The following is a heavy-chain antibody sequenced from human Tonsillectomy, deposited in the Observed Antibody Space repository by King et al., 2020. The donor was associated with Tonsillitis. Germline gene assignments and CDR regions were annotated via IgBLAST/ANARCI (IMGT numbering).Heavy chain of an antibody. CDR3: AKDQYPPRYDILTGYYKGPPFDY. CDR1: GFTFSSYA. CDR2: ISGSGGST. J-gene: IGHJ4*02. V-gene: IGHV3-23*04. D-gene: IGHD3-9*01. Sequence: VQLVESGGGLVQPGGSLRLSCAASGFTFSSYAMSWVRQAPGKGLEWVSAISGSGGSTYYADSVKGRFTISRDNSKNTLYLQMNSLRAEDTAVYYCAKDQYPPRYDILTGYYKGPPFDYWGQGTLVTVSS.